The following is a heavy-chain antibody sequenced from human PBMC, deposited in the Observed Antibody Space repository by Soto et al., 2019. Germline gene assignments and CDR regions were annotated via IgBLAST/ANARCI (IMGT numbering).Heavy chain of an antibody. J-gene: IGHJ6*02. Sequence: QVQLVESGGGVVQPGRSLRLSCAASGFTFSSYAMHWVRQAPGKGLEWVAVISYDGSNKYYADSVKGRFTISRDNSKNTLYLQMNSLRAEDTAVYYCARSETIEYSSSSAYYYGMDVWGQGTTVTVSS. CDR1: GFTFSSYA. V-gene: IGHV3-30-3*01. CDR2: ISYDGSNK. D-gene: IGHD6-6*01. CDR3: ARSETIEYSSSSAYYYGMDV.